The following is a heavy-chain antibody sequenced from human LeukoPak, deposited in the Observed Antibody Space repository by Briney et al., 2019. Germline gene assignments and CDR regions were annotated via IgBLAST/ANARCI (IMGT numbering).Heavy chain of an antibody. CDR1: GFTFSSYG. D-gene: IGHD1-1*01. Sequence: GGSLRLSCAASGFTFSSYGMHWVRQAPGKGLEWVAFIHYDGTNEYYADSVKGRFTISRDNFKNTLYLQMNSLRVEDTALYYCAKGGTRGTYYFHYWGQGTLVTVSS. V-gene: IGHV3-30*02. J-gene: IGHJ4*02. CDR2: IHYDGTNE. CDR3: AKGGTRGTYYFHY.